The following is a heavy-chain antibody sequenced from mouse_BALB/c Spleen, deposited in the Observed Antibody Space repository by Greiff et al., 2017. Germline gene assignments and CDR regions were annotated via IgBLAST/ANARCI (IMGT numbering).Heavy chain of an antibody. CDR1: GYSITSDYA. J-gene: IGHJ2*01. V-gene: IGHV3-2*02. CDR3: AREGYYFDY. CDR2: ISYSGST. Sequence: EVQLVESGPGLVKPSQSLSLTCTVTGYSITSDYAWNWIRQFPGNKLEWMGYISYSGSTSYNPSLKIRISITRDTSKNQFFLQLNSVTTEDTATYYCAREGYYFDYWGQGTTLTVSS.